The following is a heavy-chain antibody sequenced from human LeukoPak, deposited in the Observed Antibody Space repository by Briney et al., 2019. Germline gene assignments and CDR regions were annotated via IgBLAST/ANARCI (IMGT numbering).Heavy chain of an antibody. CDR1: GFTLSYYW. J-gene: IGHJ3*02. CDR2: IQEDGSNK. CDR3: AREARGTRAAFDI. Sequence: PGGSLRLSCAASGFTLSYYWMSWVRQAPGKGLEWVANIQEDGSNKYYVGSVKGRFTISRDNAKNSVYLHMNSLRAEDTAVYYCAREARGTRAAFDIWGQGTVVTVS. D-gene: IGHD1-1*01. V-gene: IGHV3-7*01.